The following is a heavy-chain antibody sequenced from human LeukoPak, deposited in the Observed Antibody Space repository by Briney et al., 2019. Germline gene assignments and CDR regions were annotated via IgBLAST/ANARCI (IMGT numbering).Heavy chain of an antibody. Sequence: GGSLRLSCAASGITFSTYAMNWVRQAPGKGLEWVSYISSSSSTIYYADSVKGRFTISRDNAKNSLYLQMNSLRAEDTAVFYCARDVYFDYWGQGTLVTVSS. J-gene: IGHJ4*02. CDR2: ISSSSSTI. CDR3: ARDVYFDY. V-gene: IGHV3-48*01. CDR1: GITFSTYA.